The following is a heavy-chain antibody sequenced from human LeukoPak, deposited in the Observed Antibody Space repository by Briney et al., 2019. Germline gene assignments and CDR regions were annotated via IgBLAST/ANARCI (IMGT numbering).Heavy chain of an antibody. CDR1: GGSISSSSYY. J-gene: IGHJ4*02. Sequence: SETLSLTCTVSGGSISSSSYYWGWIRQPPGKGLEWIGSIYYSGSTYYNPSLKSRVTTSVDTFKNQFSLKLSSVTAADAAVYYCARHPAGGSGSYYYWGQGTLVTVSS. V-gene: IGHV4-39*01. CDR3: ARHPAGGSGSYYY. D-gene: IGHD1-26*01. CDR2: IYYSGST.